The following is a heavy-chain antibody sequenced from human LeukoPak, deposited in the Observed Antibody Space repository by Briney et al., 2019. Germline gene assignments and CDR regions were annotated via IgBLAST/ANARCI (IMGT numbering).Heavy chain of an antibody. D-gene: IGHD3-3*01. CDR2: ISSSSSYI. CDR1: GFTFSSYS. V-gene: IGHV3-21*01. J-gene: IGHJ4*02. CDR3: ASSDVGYYDFWSGSWD. Sequence: GGSLRLSCAASGFTFSSYSMNWVRQAPGKGLEWVSSISSSSSYIYYADSVKGRFTISRDNAKNSLHLQMNSLRAEDTAVYYCASSDVGYYDFWSGSWDWGQGTLVTVSS.